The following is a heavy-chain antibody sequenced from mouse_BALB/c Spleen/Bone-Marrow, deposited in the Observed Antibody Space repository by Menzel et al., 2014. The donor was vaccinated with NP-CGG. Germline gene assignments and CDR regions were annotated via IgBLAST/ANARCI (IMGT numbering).Heavy chain of an antibody. CDR1: GFTFSSFG. D-gene: IGHD4-1*01. CDR3: ARGGNWDDFDY. CDR2: ISSGSSTI. V-gene: IGHV5-17*02. Sequence: EVKLVESGGGLVQPGGSRKLSCAASGFTFSSFGMHWVRQAPEKGLEWVAYISSGSSTIYYADTVKGRFTISRDNPKNTLFLQMTSLRSEDTAMYYCARGGNWDDFDYWGQGTTLTVSS. J-gene: IGHJ2*01.